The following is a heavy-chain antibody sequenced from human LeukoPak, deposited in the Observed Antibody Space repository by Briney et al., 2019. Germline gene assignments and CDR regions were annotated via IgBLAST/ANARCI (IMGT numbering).Heavy chain of an antibody. CDR3: ARSSITMIVVALYYFDY. V-gene: IGHV1-46*01. Sequence: ASVKVSCKASGYTFTSYYMHWVRQAPGQGLEWMGIINPSGGSTSYAQKFQGRVTITADESTSTAYMELSSLRSEDTAVYYCARSSITMIVVALYYFDYWGQGTLVTVSS. J-gene: IGHJ4*02. CDR2: INPSGGST. D-gene: IGHD3-22*01. CDR1: GYTFTSYY.